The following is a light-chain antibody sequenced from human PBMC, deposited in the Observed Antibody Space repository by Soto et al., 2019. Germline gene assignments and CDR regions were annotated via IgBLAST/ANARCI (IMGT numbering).Light chain of an antibody. J-gene: IGLJ2*01. V-gene: IGLV4-69*01. CDR2: LSSDGSH. CDR3: PNWDTGARVV. CDR1: SGHISYA. Sequence: QLVLTQSPSASAALGASVTLTCTLSSGHISYAIALHQQQPEKGPRHLMKLSSDGSHRKGGGIPDRSSGSSSGAERYLTTSSLHDEEEDDYYRPNWDTGARVVFVGGTKLTVL.